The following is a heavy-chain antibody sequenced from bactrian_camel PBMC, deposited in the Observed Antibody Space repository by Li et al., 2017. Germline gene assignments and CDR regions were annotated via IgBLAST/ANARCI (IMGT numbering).Heavy chain of an antibody. V-gene: IGHV3S31*01. J-gene: IGHJ4*01. CDR2: IKSGGGGT. Sequence: DVQLVESGGGLVQPGGSLRLSCAASGFTFSSYAMSWGRQAPGKGLEWVSAIKSGGGGTYYADSVKGRFTISRENAKNTLYLQLNSLKTEDTAMYYCANLKSSGFDYWGQGTQVTVS. CDR1: GFTFSSYA. CDR3: ANLKSSGFDY. D-gene: IGHD2*01.